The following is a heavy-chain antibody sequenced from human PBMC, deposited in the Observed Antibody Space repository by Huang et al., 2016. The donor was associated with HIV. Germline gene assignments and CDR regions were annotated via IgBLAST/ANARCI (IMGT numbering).Heavy chain of an antibody. D-gene: IGHD5-12*01. V-gene: IGHV3-30*18. CDR3: AKASRGGFELDF. CDR1: GFTFNNYG. J-gene: IGHJ4*02. Sequence: QVQLVESGGAVVQPGRSLRLSCTASGFTFNNYGMHWVRQAPGKGREWVAVVSADGNIKKYADSVKGRFTISRDKTQNMLYLQIKNLRGEDTALYHCAKASRGGFELDFWGQGTLVTVSS. CDR2: VSADGNIK.